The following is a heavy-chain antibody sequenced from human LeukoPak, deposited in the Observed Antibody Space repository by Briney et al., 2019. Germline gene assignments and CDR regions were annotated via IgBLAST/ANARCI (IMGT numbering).Heavy chain of an antibody. J-gene: IGHJ4*02. Sequence: PGGSLRLSCSDSGFTLSRYIMYWVRQAPGKGLEYVSAISSNGGSTNYADSVKGRFTISRDNSKNTLYLQMSSLRAEDTAVYYCARADYDSWSGDYWGQGTLVTVSS. CDR3: ARADYDSWSGDY. V-gene: IGHV3-64D*06. CDR2: ISSNGGST. D-gene: IGHD3-3*01. CDR1: GFTLSRYI.